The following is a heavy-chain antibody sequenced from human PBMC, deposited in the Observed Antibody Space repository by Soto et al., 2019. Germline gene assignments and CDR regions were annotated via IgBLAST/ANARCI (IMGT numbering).Heavy chain of an antibody. CDR3: ARDSAYGSGSYSEGMDV. CDR2: IWYDGSNK. V-gene: IGHV3-33*01. Sequence: QVQLVESGGGVVQPGRSLRLSCAASGFTFSSYGMHWVRQAPGKGLEWVAVIWYDGSNKYYADSVKGGFTISRDNSXNXXYLQRNSQSAEDTVVCYCARDSAYGSGSYSEGMDVWGQGTTVTVSS. CDR1: GFTFSSYG. D-gene: IGHD3-10*01. J-gene: IGHJ6*02.